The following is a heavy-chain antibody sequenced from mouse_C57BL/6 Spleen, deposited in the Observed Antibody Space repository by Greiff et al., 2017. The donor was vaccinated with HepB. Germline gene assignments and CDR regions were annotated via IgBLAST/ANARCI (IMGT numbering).Heavy chain of an antibody. V-gene: IGHV1-53*01. J-gene: IGHJ4*01. CDR1: GYTFTSYW. CDR3: ARRNGYYGGSSLDAMDY. CDR2: INPSNGGT. Sequence: QVQLQQPGTELVKPGASVKLSCKASGYTFTSYWMHWVKQRPGQGLEWIGNINPSNGGTNYNEKFKSKATLTVDKSSSTAYMQLSSLTSEDSAVYYCARRNGYYGGSSLDAMDYWGQGTSVTVSS. D-gene: IGHD1-1*01.